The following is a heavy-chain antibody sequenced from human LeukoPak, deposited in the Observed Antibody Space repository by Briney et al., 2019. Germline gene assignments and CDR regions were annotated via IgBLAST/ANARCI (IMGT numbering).Heavy chain of an antibody. CDR3: ASDSRAFGDY. CDR2: INSDGSST. Sequence: GGSLRLSCSASGFTFSSYWMHWVRQAQGKGLMWVSRINSDGSSTSYADSVKGRFTISRDNAKNTLYLQMNSLRAEDTAVYYCASDSRAFGDYWGQGTLVTVSS. V-gene: IGHV3-74*01. D-gene: IGHD3-10*01. CDR1: GFTFSSYW. J-gene: IGHJ4*02.